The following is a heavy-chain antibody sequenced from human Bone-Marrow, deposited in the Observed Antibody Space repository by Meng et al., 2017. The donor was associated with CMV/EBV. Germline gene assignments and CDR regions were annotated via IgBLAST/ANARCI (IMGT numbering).Heavy chain of an antibody. V-gene: IGHV3-48*04. Sequence: GESLKISCAAYGLTLSHYSMNWVRQAPGKGLEWVSYINVYGSSMYYTDSVKGRFTISRDNAKSSLCLQMSSLRVEDTAVYYCARGGLYINGPPDAYDLWAQGTMVTVPS. J-gene: IGHJ3*01. CDR1: GLTLSHYS. D-gene: IGHD2-8*01. CDR3: ARGGLYINGPPDAYDL. CDR2: INVYGSSM.